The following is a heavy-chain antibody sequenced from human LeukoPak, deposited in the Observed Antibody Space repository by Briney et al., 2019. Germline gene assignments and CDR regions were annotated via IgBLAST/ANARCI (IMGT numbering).Heavy chain of an antibody. CDR2: INPNSGGT. J-gene: IGHJ6*03. CDR3: ARGPSGYCSSTSCFIYYYYYMDV. CDR1: GYTFTGYY. V-gene: IGHV1-2*02. D-gene: IGHD2-2*01. Sequence: ASVKVSCKASGYTFTGYYMHWVRQAPGQGLEWMGWINPNSGGTNYAQKFQGRVTMTRDTSISTAYMELSRLRSEDTAVYYCARGPSGYCSSTSCFIYYYYYMDVWGKGTTVTISS.